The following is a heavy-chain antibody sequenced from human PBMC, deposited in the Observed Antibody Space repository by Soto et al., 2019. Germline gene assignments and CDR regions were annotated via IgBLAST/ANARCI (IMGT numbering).Heavy chain of an antibody. CDR3: ARVREYTGYDYWYFDL. D-gene: IGHD5-12*01. Sequence: QVQLVQSGAAVKKPGASVKVSCKPSGYTLSSYGISWVRQAPGQGLEWMGWISPYSTSTNRAQKLQGRVTVTTDTSTGTAYMELRSLTSDGTAVYYCARVREYTGYDYWYFDLWGRGTLVTVSS. V-gene: IGHV1-18*01. CDR1: GYTLSSYG. CDR2: ISPYSTST. J-gene: IGHJ2*01.